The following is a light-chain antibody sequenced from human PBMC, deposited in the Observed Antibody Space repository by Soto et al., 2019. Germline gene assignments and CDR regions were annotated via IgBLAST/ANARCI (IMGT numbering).Light chain of an antibody. CDR3: QQYNNWHT. J-gene: IGKJ5*01. Sequence: EIVMTQSPATLSVSPGERATLSCRASQSVSSNLAWYQQKPGQAPRLLIYGASTRATGIPARFSGSGSGTEFTLTISSLQSEDFAVYSCQQYNNWHTFGQGTRLEIK. CDR1: QSVSSN. V-gene: IGKV3-15*01. CDR2: GAS.